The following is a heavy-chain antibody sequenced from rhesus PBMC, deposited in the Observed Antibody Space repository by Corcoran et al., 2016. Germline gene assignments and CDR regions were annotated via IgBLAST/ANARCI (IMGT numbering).Heavy chain of an antibody. Sequence: EVQLVQSGAEVKRPGESRKISCKTAGYSFTSYWTSRVRPIPGKGREWLGSIDPSDSDTRYNPSCQRPVTISADKSISTAYRQWSGLKASDTATYYCAKGQYWDWFCFDYWGQGVRVTVSS. CDR3: AKGQYWDWFCFDY. CDR1: GYSFTSYW. D-gene: IGHD3-3*01. CDR2: IDPSDSDT. V-gene: IGHV5-20*01. J-gene: IGHJ4*01.